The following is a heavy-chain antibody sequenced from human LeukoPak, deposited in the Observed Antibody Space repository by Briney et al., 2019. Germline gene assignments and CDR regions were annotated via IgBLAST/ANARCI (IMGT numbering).Heavy chain of an antibody. J-gene: IGHJ4*02. D-gene: IGHD2-15*01. Sequence: SETLSLTCAVYGGSFSGYYWSWIRQPPGKGLEWIGEINHSGSTSYNPSLKSRVTISVDTSKNQFSLKLSTVTAADTAVYYCARWLGYCSGGSCPNFDYWGQGTLVTVSS. V-gene: IGHV4-34*01. CDR2: INHSGST. CDR1: GGSFSGYY. CDR3: ARWLGYCSGGSCPNFDY.